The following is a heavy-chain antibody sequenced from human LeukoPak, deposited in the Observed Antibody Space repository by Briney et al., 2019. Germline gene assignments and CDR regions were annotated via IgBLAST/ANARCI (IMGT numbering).Heavy chain of an antibody. J-gene: IGHJ4*02. V-gene: IGHV4-59*01. Sequence: PSETLSLTCTVSGGSISSSYWSWIRQPPGNGLEWIGYICYTGSTNNNPSLKSRVTISVDTSKSQFSLNLSSVTAADTAVYYCARGGASTYYDSGGFFSFWGQGAQVTVSS. CDR2: ICYTGST. CDR1: GGSISSSY. D-gene: IGHD3-22*01. CDR3: ARGGASTYYDSGGFFSF.